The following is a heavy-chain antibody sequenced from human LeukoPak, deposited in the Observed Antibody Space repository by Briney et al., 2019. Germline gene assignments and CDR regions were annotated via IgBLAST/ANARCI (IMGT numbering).Heavy chain of an antibody. V-gene: IGHV3-74*01. J-gene: IGHJ6*03. Sequence: GGSLRLSCAASGFTFSSYWMHWVRQAPGKGLVWVSRINSDGSSTSYADSVKGRFTISRGNAKNTLYLQMNSLRAEDTAVYYCARALAYYYYYMDVWGKGTTVTVSS. CDR3: ARALAYYYYYMDV. CDR1: GFTFSSYW. CDR2: INSDGSST.